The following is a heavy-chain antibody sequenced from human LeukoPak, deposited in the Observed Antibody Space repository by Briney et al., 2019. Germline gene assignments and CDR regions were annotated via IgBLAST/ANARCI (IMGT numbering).Heavy chain of an antibody. CDR2: IWYDGSNK. CDR1: GFTFSSYG. D-gene: IGHD3-10*01. Sequence: GGPLRLSCAASGFTFSSYGMHWVRQAPGKGLEWVAVIWYDGSNKYYADSVKGRFTISRDNSKNTLYLQMNSLRAEDTAVYYCARDFTMVRGVPDYWGQGTLVTVSS. J-gene: IGHJ4*02. CDR3: ARDFTMVRGVPDY. V-gene: IGHV3-33*01.